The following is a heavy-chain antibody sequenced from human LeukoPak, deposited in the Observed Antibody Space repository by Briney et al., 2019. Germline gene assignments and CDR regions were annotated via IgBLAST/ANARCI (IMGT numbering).Heavy chain of an antibody. CDR1: GFTFSSYE. D-gene: IGHD2-2*01. CDR3: ARAGTCSSTSCDGGIEY. CDR2: ISSSGSTI. Sequence: PGGSLRLSCAASGFTFSSYEMNWVRQAPGKGLEWVSYISSSGSTIYYADSVKGRFTVSRDNSKNLLYLQMDSLRVEDTAVYYCARAGTCSSTSCDGGIEYWGQGTLVTVSS. J-gene: IGHJ4*02. V-gene: IGHV3-48*03.